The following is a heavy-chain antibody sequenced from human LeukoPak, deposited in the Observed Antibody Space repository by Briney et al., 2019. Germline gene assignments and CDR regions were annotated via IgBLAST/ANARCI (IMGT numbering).Heavy chain of an antibody. J-gene: IGHJ5*02. D-gene: IGHD4-17*01. Sequence: PSETLSLTCTVYNGSFSGYYWSWIRQPPGTGLEWIGEISHSGYTNLNPSLKSRLTISLDTSKNHFSLRLTSLTAADTAVYYCARHGFYGDSARRKFDPWGQGILVTVSS. V-gene: IGHV4-34*01. CDR1: NGSFSGYY. CDR3: ARHGFYGDSARRKFDP. CDR2: ISHSGYT.